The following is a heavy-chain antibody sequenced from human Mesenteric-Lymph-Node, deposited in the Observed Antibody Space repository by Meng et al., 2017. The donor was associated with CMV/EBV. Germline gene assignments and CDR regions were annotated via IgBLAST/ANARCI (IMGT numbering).Heavy chain of an antibody. J-gene: IGHJ4*02. D-gene: IGHD3-3*01. V-gene: IGHV1-46*01. CDR1: GYSFTNSY. CDR2: IYPSDGST. Sequence: SCKTSGYSFTNSYIHWMQQDTGQGLEWLGVIYPSDGSTKSAQRFQDRVTMTRDTSTSTVYMELSSLRSEDTAVYYCATDGGHHDFDYWGQGTLVTVSS. CDR3: ATDGGHHDFDY.